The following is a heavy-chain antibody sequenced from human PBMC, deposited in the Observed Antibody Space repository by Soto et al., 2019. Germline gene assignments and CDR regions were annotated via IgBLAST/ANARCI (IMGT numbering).Heavy chain of an antibody. CDR1: GFTFSTYG. V-gene: IGHV3-33*07. Sequence: QVQLVESGGGVVQPGRSLRLSCAASGFTFSTYGMYWVRQAPAKGLEWVALVWHDGSKQYYADSAKGRFTISRDNSKNTVYLQMNSRRAEDTAVYYCARTGWNYGTGVFDMWGQGTMVTVSS. CDR3: ARTGWNYGTGVFDM. D-gene: IGHD1-7*01. CDR2: VWHDGSKQ. J-gene: IGHJ3*02.